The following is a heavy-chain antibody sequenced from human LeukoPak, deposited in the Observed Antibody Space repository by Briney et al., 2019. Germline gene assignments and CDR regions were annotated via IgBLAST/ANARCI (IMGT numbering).Heavy chain of an antibody. D-gene: IGHD1-26*01. V-gene: IGHV3-48*03. Sequence: PGGSLRLSCAASGFTFSSYEMNWVRQAPGKGLEWVSYISSSGSTIYYADSVKGRFTISRDNSKNTLYLQMNSLRAEDTAVYYCARGLSGSYDFDYWGQGTLVTVSS. CDR3: ARGLSGSYDFDY. CDR1: GFTFSSYE. J-gene: IGHJ4*02. CDR2: ISSSGSTI.